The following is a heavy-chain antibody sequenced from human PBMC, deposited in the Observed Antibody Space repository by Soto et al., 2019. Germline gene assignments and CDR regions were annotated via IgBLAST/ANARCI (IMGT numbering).Heavy chain of an antibody. CDR3: ARGNDRLWFDP. CDR1: GGTVSRYA. Sequence: AVKVSCEASGGTVSRYAISWVRQAPGQGLEWMGGIIPIFGTANYAQKFQGRVTITADKSTSTAYMELSSLRSEETAVYYCARGNDRLWFDPWGQGPPVTVSS. J-gene: IGHJ5*02. V-gene: IGHV1-69*06. CDR2: IIPIFGTA.